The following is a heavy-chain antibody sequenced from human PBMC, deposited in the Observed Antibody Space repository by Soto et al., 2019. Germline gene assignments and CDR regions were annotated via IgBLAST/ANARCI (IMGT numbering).Heavy chain of an antibody. CDR1: GFTFSSYA. Sequence: EVQLLESGGGLVQPGGSLRLSCAASGFTFSSYAMSWVRQAPGQGLEWVSAISGSGGSTYYAASVKGRFTISRDNSKNTLYLQMNSLRAEDTAVYYCAKDLMVQKPYYYYYMDVWGKGTTVTVSS. D-gene: IGHD3-10*01. J-gene: IGHJ6*03. CDR3: AKDLMVQKPYYYYYMDV. V-gene: IGHV3-23*01. CDR2: ISGSGGST.